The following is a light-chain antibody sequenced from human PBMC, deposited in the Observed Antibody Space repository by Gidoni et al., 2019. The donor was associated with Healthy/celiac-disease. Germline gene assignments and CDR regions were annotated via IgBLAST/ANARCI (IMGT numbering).Light chain of an antibody. CDR1: QSVSSSY. J-gene: IGKJ2*01. V-gene: IGKV3-20*01. CDR3: QQYGSAYT. Sequence: IVLTQSPGTLSLSPGERDTLSCRTSQSVSSSYLDWYQQKPGQAPRLLIYVASSRATGIPDRFSGSGSGTDFTLTISRLEPEDFAVYYCQQYGSAYTFGQGTKLEIK. CDR2: VAS.